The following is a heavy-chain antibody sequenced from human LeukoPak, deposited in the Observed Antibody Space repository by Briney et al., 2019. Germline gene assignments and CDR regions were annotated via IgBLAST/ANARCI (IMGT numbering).Heavy chain of an antibody. V-gene: IGHV3-21*01. Sequence: GGSLRLSCAASGFTFSSYSMNWVRQAPGKGLEWVSSISSSSSYIYYADSVKGRFTISRDNAKNSLYLQMNSLRAEDTAVYYCAREHQLLVGINYYYGMDVWGQGTTVTVSS. CDR3: AREHQLLVGINYYYGMDV. J-gene: IGHJ6*02. CDR1: GFTFSSYS. D-gene: IGHD2-2*01. CDR2: ISSSSSYI.